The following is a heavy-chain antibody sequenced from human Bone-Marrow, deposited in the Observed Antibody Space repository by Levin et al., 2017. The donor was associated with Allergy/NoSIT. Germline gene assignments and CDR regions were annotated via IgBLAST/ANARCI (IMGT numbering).Heavy chain of an antibody. D-gene: IGHD2-15*01. CDR2: IKSQTDGGTT. Sequence: GGSLRLSCAVSGLTFSNAWMTWVRQAPGKGLEWVGRIKSQTDGGTTDYGAPVKGRFTISRDDSKNTLYLQMNSLKIEDAAVYFCATGRRGSERAGSCYAYWGQGTQLTVSS. CDR3: ATGRRGSERAGSCYAY. V-gene: IGHV3-15*01. CDR1: GLTFSNAW. J-gene: IGHJ4*02.